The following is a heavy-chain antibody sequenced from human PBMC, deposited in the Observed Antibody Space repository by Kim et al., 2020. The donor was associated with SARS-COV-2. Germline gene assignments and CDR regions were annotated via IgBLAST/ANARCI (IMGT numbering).Heavy chain of an antibody. CDR2: INHSGST. CDR1: GGSFSGYY. D-gene: IGHD5-12*01. J-gene: IGHJ4*02. Sequence: SETLSLTCAVYGGSFSGYYWSWIRQPPGKGLEWIGEINHSGSTNYNPSLKSRVTISVDTSKNQFSLKLSSVTAAVTAVYYCARGHGYSGYDLPYWGQGTLVTVSS. V-gene: IGHV4-34*01. CDR3: ARGHGYSGYDLPY.